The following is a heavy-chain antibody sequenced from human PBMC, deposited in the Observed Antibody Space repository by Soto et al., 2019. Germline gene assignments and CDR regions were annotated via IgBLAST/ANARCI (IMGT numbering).Heavy chain of an antibody. V-gene: IGHV4-30-2*01. CDR2: IYHSGST. J-gene: IGHJ4*02. Sequence: QLQLQESGSGLVKPSQTLSLTCAVSGGSISSGGYSWSWIRQPPGKGLEWIGYIYHSGSTYYNPSLKSRVTISVDRSKNQFSLKLSSVTAADTAVYYCARSRYFDWFPSPFDYWGQGTLVTVCS. CDR3: ARSRYFDWFPSPFDY. D-gene: IGHD3-9*01. CDR1: GGSISSGGYS.